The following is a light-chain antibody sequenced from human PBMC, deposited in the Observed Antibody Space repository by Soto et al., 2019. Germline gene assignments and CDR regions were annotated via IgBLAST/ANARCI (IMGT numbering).Light chain of an antibody. J-gene: IGKJ4*01. V-gene: IGKV3-15*01. CDR1: QSVSSFY. CDR2: DTS. CDR3: QPYNNWPLT. Sequence: ENVLTQSPGTLSLSPGERATLSCRASQSVSSFYLAWYQQKPGQAPRLVMYDTSTRATGVPARFSGSRSGPEFTLTINSLQSEDFAIYYCQPYNNWPLTFGGGTKVDIK.